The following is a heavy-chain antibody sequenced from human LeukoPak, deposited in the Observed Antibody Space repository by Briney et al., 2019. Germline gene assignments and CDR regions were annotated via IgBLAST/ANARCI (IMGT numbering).Heavy chain of an antibody. CDR1: GFTFSSYW. D-gene: IGHD3-10*01. Sequence: GGSLRLSCAASGFTFSSYWMHWVRQVPGKGLAWVSRINSDGSRTTYMDSVKGRFTMSRDNAKNTVYLQMNSLRVEDTAVYYCTGTQLMWFGELSDDFWGQGTLVTVSS. CDR2: INSDGSRT. CDR3: TGTQLMWFGELSDDF. J-gene: IGHJ4*02. V-gene: IGHV3-74*03.